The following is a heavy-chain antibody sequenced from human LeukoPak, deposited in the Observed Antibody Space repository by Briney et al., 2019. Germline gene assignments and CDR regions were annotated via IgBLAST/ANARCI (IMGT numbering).Heavy chain of an antibody. J-gene: IGHJ4*02. CDR3: ARGTRNYDILTGYYRGGYFDY. CDR1: GGTFSSYA. D-gene: IGHD3-9*01. CDR2: IIPIFGTA. V-gene: IGHV1-69*05. Sequence: SEKVSCKASGGTFSSYAISWVRQAPGQGLEWMGGIIPIFGTANYAQKFQGRVTITTDESTSTAYMELSSLRSEDTAVYYCARGTRNYDILTGYYRGGYFDYWGQGTLVTVSS.